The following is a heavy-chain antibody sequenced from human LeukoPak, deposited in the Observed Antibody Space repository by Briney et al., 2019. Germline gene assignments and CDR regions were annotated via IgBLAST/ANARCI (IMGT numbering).Heavy chain of an antibody. CDR3: AKGVVAAYFDY. CDR2: ISWNSGSI. Sequence: GGSLRLSCAASGFTFDDYAMHWVRQAPGKGLEWVSGISWNSGSIGYADSVKGRFTISRDNAKNSLYLQMNSLRAEDTALYYCAKGVVAAYFDYWGQGNPGHRLL. V-gene: IGHV3-9*01. CDR1: GFTFDDYA. D-gene: IGHD2-15*01. J-gene: IGHJ4*02.